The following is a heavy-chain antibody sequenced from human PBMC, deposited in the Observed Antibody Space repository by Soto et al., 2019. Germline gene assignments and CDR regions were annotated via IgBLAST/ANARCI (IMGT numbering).Heavy chain of an antibody. CDR2: FDPEDGET. Sequence: ASVKVSCKVSGYTLTELSMHWVRQAPGKGLEWMGGFDPEDGETIYAQKFQGRVTMTEDTSTDTAYMELSSLRSEDTVVYYCAAAARITIFGVVTIHQFDYWGQGTLVTASS. D-gene: IGHD3-3*01. CDR3: AAAARITIFGVVTIHQFDY. J-gene: IGHJ4*02. CDR1: GYTLTELS. V-gene: IGHV1-24*01.